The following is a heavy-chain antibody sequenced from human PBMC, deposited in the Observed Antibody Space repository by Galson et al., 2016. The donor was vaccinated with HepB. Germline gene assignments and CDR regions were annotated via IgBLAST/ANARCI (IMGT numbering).Heavy chain of an antibody. CDR2: ICPTGST. V-gene: IGHV4-4*02. CDR1: GFTFSSYAM. J-gene: IGHJ5*02. Sequence: SLRLSCAASGFTFSSYAMNWVRQPPGKGLEWIGEICPTGSTNYNPSLKSRVFMSVGQSKNQFSLKLTSVTAADTAVYYCARNSGGSYLGWFDPWGQGTLVTVSS. D-gene: IGHD1-26*01. CDR3: ARNSGGSYLGWFDP.